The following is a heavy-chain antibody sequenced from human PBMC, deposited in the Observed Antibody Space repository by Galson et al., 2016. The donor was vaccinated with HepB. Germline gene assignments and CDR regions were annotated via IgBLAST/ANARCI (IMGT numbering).Heavy chain of an antibody. V-gene: IGHV4-39*01. J-gene: IGHJ4*02. Sequence: LSLTCSVSGDSISSSGFYWGWIRQPPGMGLEWIGSIYYDGTTYYNPSLKRRVTVSVDTSKTQFSLKLSSVTAADTAIYYCARRVRLPGYFDSWGQGILVTVSS. CDR3: ARRVRLPGYFDS. CDR1: GDSISSSGFY. D-gene: IGHD2/OR15-2a*01. CDR2: IYYDGTT.